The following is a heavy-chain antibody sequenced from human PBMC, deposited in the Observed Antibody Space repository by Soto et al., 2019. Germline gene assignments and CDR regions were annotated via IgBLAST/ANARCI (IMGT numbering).Heavy chain of an antibody. CDR2: IKEVGSEK. D-gene: IGHD3-3*01. V-gene: IGHV3-7*01. Sequence: GGSLRLSCEVSGFTFGSSWMSWVRQAPGEGLGWVANIKEVGSEKYYVDSVKGRFTIARDNATNSLYLQMNSVRVEDTAVYYCARGFSTDYWGQGTLVTVSS. CDR1: GFTFGSSW. CDR3: ARGFSTDY. J-gene: IGHJ4*02.